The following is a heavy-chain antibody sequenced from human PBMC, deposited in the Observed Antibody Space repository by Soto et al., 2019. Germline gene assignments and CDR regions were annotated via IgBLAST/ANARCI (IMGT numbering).Heavy chain of an antibody. Sequence: SETLSLTCTVSGGSISSGGYYWSWIRQHPGKGLEWIGYIYYSGSTYYNPSLKSRVTISVDTSKNQFSLKLSSVTAADTAVYYCARVAFLRWLERGYYFDYWGQGTLVTVSS. J-gene: IGHJ4*02. CDR3: ARVAFLRWLERGYYFDY. D-gene: IGHD6-19*01. CDR2: IYYSGST. CDR1: GGSISSGGYY. V-gene: IGHV4-31*03.